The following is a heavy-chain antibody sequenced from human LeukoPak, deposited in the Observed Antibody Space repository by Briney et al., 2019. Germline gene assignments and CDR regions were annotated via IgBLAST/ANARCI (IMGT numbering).Heavy chain of an antibody. CDR1: GGSISSSSYY. CDR3: ARDKASAGASGSYYRWFDP. V-gene: IGHV4-39*07. J-gene: IGHJ5*02. CDR2: IYYSGST. Sequence: SETLSLTCTVSGGSISSSSYYWGWIRQPPGKGLEWIGSIYYSGSTYYNPSLKSRVTISVDTSKNQFSLKLSSVTAADTAVYYCARDKASAGASGSYYRWFDPWGQGTLVTVSS. D-gene: IGHD1-26*01.